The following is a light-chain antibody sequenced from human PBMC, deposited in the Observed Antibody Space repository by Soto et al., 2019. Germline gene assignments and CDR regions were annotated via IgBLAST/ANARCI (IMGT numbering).Light chain of an antibody. CDR3: QQTFSTPIT. CDR1: QTVRTY. J-gene: IGKJ5*01. CDR2: AAS. V-gene: IGKV1-39*01. Sequence: DIQMTQYPSSLSASVGDRVTITCRASQTVRTYLNWYQQKPGKAPTLLVYAASTLESAVPPRFSGAGSETDFTLTISGLQPDDFATYYCQQTFSTPITFGQGTRLE.